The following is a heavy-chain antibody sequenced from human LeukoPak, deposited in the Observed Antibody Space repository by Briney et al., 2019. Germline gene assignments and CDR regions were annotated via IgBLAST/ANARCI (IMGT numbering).Heavy chain of an antibody. CDR1: GFTFSSYG. J-gene: IGHJ4*02. Sequence: GRSLRLSCAASGFTFSSYGMHWVRQAPGKGLEWVAAIWYDGSNKYYADSVKGRFTISRDNSKNTLYLQMNSLRAEDTAVYYCARDEYYYDSSGYYYDYWGQGTLVTVSS. CDR2: IWYDGSNK. CDR3: ARDEYYYDSSGYYYDY. V-gene: IGHV3-33*01. D-gene: IGHD3-22*01.